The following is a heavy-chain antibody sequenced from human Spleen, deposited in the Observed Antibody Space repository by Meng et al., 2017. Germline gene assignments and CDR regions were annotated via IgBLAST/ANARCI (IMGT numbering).Heavy chain of an antibody. Sequence: VPLQEWGPGLLTPSWTLSLTCVVSGGSFSDYYWSWIRQPPGKGLEWIGEINHSGSTNYNPSLESRATISVDTSQNNLSLKLSSVTAADSAVYYCARGPTTMAHDFDYWGQGTLVTVSS. J-gene: IGHJ4*02. CDR3: ARGPTTMAHDFDY. V-gene: IGHV4-34*01. D-gene: IGHD4-11*01. CDR1: GGSFSDYY. CDR2: INHSGST.